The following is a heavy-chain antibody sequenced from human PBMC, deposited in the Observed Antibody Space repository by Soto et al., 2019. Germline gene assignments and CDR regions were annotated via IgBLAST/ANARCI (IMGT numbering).Heavy chain of an antibody. CDR3: ARSYYYDSSGYYYMLYYYGMDV. CDR2: INPSGGST. V-gene: IGHV1-46*01. Sequence: QVQLVQSGAEVKKPGASVKVSCKASGYTFTSYYMHWVRQAPGQGLEWMGIINPSGGSTSYAQKFQGRVTMTRDTSTSTVYMELSSVRSEDTAVYYCARSYYYDSSGYYYMLYYYGMDVWGQGTTVTVSS. CDR1: GYTFTSYY. J-gene: IGHJ6*02. D-gene: IGHD3-22*01.